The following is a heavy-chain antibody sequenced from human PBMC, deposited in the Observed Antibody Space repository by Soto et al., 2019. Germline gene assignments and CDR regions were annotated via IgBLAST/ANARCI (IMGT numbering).Heavy chain of an antibody. J-gene: IGHJ4*02. CDR3: ARGGDYYDSSGNYYPFYFDY. CDR1: GFTVSSYH. CDR2: VYSGGAT. D-gene: IGHD3-22*01. Sequence: GGSLRLSCVASGFTVSSYHMSWVRQAPGQGLEWVSLVYSGGATFYADSVRGRLAISRDTSKDTVFLQMNNLRVEDTAAYYCARGGDYYDSSGNYYPFYFDYWGPGTQVTVSS. V-gene: IGHV3-53*01.